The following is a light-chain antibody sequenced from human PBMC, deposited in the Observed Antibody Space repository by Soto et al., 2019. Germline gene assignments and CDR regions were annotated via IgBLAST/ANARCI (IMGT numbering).Light chain of an antibody. CDR2: GVS. CDR3: QQSSSTPRT. J-gene: IGKJ1*01. Sequence: DIQMTQSPSSLSASVGDRVTITCRASQIINIYLNWYQQKPGEAPTLLMYGVSTLQSGVPSRFSGSGSGTEFTLTISSLQPEDSATYYCQQSSSTPRTFGQGTKVEI. V-gene: IGKV1-39*01. CDR1: QIINIY.